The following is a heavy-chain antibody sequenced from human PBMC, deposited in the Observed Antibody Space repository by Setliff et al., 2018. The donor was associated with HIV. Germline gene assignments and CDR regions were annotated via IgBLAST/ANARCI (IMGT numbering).Heavy chain of an antibody. V-gene: IGHV4-4*07. D-gene: IGHD5-12*01. CDR1: GGSTSNYH. CDR3: ARDHSGYDPDAFDI. Sequence: SETLSLTCTVSGGSTSNYHWSWIRQPAGKGLEWIGRSYISGSTNYNPSLKSRVTMSVDTSKNQFSLKLSSVTAADTAVYYCARDHSGYDPDAFDIWGQGTMVTV. CDR2: SYISGST. J-gene: IGHJ3*02.